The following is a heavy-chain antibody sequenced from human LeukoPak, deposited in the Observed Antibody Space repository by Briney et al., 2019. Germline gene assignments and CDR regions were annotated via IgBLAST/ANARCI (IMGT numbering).Heavy chain of an antibody. V-gene: IGHV2-5*01. D-gene: IGHD4-17*01. CDR3: ARRRSPSNGDWFDP. CDR2: IYWNDGK. Sequence: SGPTLVNPTQTLTLTCTFSGFSLSTSGVAVGWFRQPPGGALEWLSLIYWNDGKYYSPSLKSRLTIAKDTSKNQVVLTMTNMDPVDTATFYCARRRSPSNGDWFDPWGQGTLVTVSS. CDR1: GFSLSTSGVA. J-gene: IGHJ5*02.